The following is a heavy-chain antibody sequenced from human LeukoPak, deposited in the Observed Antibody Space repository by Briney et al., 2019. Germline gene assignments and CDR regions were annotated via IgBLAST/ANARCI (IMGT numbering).Heavy chain of an antibody. CDR3: ASPDKFYYDTSGYPLDH. CDR1: GLTMSNFG. D-gene: IGHD3-22*01. CDR2: ISYDGSDK. J-gene: IGHJ4*02. Sequence: PGRSLRLSCVVSGLTMSNFGMHWVRRAPGKGLEWVAAISYDGSDKWYADSVKGRFTISRDNSKNTLYLHINSLRPGDTAVYYCASPDKFYYDTSGYPLDHWGQGTLVTVSS. V-gene: IGHV3-30*03.